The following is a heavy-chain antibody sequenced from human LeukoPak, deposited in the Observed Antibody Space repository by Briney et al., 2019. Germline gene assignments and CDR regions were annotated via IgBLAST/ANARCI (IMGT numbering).Heavy chain of an antibody. D-gene: IGHD1-1*01. Sequence: SETLSLTCTVSGGSISSSSYYWGWIRQPPGKGLEWSGSIYYSGSTYYNPSLKSRVTISVDTSKNQFSLKLRSVTAADTAVYYCARVKTGTTAVLGWGQGTLVTVSS. J-gene: IGHJ4*02. V-gene: IGHV4-39*07. CDR3: ARVKTGTTAVLG. CDR2: IYYSGST. CDR1: GGSISSSSYY.